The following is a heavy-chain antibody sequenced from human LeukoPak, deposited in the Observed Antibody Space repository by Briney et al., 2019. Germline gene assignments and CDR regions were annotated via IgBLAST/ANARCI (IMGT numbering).Heavy chain of an antibody. V-gene: IGHV3-30-3*01. CDR1: AFTFSAYA. CDR2: ISYDGSNK. D-gene: IGHD6-13*01. CDR3: AKDKYSPVRSMSEAAYYFDF. Sequence: GGSLRLSCVASAFTFSAYAMHWVRQAPGKGLEWVAVISYDGSNKYYSDSVKGRFTISRDNSKNTLYLQMNSLGAEDTAVYHCAKDKYSPVRSMSEAAYYFDFWGPGTLVTVSS. J-gene: IGHJ4*02.